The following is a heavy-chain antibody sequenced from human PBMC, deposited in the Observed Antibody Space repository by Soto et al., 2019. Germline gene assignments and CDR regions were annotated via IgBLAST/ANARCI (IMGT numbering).Heavy chain of an antibody. D-gene: IGHD3-10*01. J-gene: IGHJ5*02. CDR2: IIPIFGTA. Sequence: QVQLVQSGAEVKKPGSSVKVSCKASGGTFSSYAISWVRLAPGQGLEWMGGIIPIFGTANYAQKFQGRVTITADESTSTAYMELSSLRSEDTAVYYCARDRRGTMVRGVMGDWFDPWGQGTLFTVSS. CDR1: GGTFSSYA. CDR3: ARDRRGTMVRGVMGDWFDP. V-gene: IGHV1-69*01.